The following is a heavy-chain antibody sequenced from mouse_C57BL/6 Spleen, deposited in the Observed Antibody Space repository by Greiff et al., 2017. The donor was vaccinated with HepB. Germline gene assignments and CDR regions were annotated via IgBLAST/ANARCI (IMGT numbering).Heavy chain of an antibody. J-gene: IGHJ1*03. CDR1: GYTFTSYW. V-gene: IGHV1-69*01. D-gene: IGHD2-4*01. Sequence: QVQLQQPGAELVMPGASVKLSCKASGYTFTSYWMHWVKQRPGQGLEWIGEIDPSDSYTNYNQKFKGKSTLTLDKSSSTAYMQLSSLTSEDSAVYYCAPYDLRGGYWYFDVWGTGTTVTVSS. CDR2: IDPSDSYT. CDR3: APYDLRGGYWYFDV.